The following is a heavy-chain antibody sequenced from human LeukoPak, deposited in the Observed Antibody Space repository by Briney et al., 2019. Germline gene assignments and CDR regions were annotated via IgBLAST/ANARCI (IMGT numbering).Heavy chain of an antibody. CDR3: ARAEKATIFDY. CDR2: IYSGGST. CDR1: GFTVSSNY. Sequence: GGSLRLSCAASGFTVSSNYMSWVRQAPGKGLEWVSVIYSGGSTYYADSVEGRFTISRDNSKNTLYLQMSSLRAEDTAVYYCARAEKATIFDYWGQGTLVTVSS. J-gene: IGHJ4*02. D-gene: IGHD5-24*01. V-gene: IGHV3-53*01.